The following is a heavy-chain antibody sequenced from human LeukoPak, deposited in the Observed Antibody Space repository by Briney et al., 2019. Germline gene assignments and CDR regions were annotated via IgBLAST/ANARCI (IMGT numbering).Heavy chain of an antibody. J-gene: IGHJ6*03. Sequence: GGSLRLSCAASGFIVRNYYLSWVRQAPGKGLEWVSAISGSGGSTYYADSVKGRFTISRDNSKNTLYLQMNSLRAEDTAVYYCAKGSRRVSGGTGTPDYYYYYYMDVWGKGTTVTISS. V-gene: IGHV3-23*01. D-gene: IGHD1-7*01. CDR3: AKGSRRVSGGTGTPDYYYYYYMDV. CDR2: ISGSGGST. CDR1: GFIVRNYY.